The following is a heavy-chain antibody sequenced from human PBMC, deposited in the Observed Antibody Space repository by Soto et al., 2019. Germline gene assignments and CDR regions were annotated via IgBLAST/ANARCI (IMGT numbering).Heavy chain of an antibody. CDR1: GGSFSGYY. V-gene: IGHV4-34*02. CDR3: ARGGGVVIGY. D-gene: IGHD2-15*01. J-gene: IGHJ1*01. Sequence: QVQLQQWGAGLLKPSETLSLTCAVYGGSFSGYYWSWIRQPPGKGLEWIGEINHSGITNYNPSLKSRVTISVDTSTNQCSLKLSSVTAADTAVYYCARGGGVVIGYWGQGTLVTVSS. CDR2: INHSGIT.